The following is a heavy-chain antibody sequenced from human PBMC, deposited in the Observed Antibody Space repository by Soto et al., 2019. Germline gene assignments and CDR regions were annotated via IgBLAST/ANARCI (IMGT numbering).Heavy chain of an antibody. CDR1: GFTFSTYG. J-gene: IGHJ4*02. D-gene: IGHD6-19*01. Sequence: QVQLVESGGGVVQPGTSLRLSCAASGFTFSTYGMHWVRQAPGKGLDWVALIWYDGSRTYYAESVKGRFIISRDNSKNTLLLQMNSLRVEDTAVYYCAREQIGVAGSTYDYWGQGTLVTVSS. CDR2: IWYDGSRT. V-gene: IGHV3-33*01. CDR3: AREQIGVAGSTYDY.